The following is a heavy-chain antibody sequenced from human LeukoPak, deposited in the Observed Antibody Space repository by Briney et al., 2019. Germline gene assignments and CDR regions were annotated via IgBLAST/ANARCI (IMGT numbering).Heavy chain of an antibody. CDR3: ARATYYYDSSGFEFDN. D-gene: IGHD3-22*01. V-gene: IGHV4-59*01. CDR1: GGSISSYY. J-gene: IGHJ4*02. Sequence: KPSETLSLTCTVSGGSISSYYWSWIRQPPGKGLEWIGYIYYSGSTNYNPSLKSRVTISVDTSKNQFSLKLSSVTAADTAVYYCARATYYYDSSGFEFDNWGQGTLVTVSS. CDR2: IYYSGST.